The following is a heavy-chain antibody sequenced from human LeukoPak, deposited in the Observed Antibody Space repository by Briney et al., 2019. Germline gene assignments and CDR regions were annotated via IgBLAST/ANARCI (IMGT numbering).Heavy chain of an antibody. CDR3: ARDRYYYRY. J-gene: IGHJ4*02. CDR2: ITNSGRPT. Sequence: EWISSITNSGRPTYDADSVKGRFTISRDNAKNSLYLQMNSLRDEDTAVYYCARDRYYYRYWGQGTLVTVSS. D-gene: IGHD3-10*01. V-gene: IGHV3-11*01.